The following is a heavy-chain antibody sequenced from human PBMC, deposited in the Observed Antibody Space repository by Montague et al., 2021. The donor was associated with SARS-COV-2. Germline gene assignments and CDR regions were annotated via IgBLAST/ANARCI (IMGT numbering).Heavy chain of an antibody. V-gene: IGHV4-59*12. D-gene: IGHD3-22*01. Sequence: SETLSLTCTVSGGSISSYYWSWIRQPPGKGLEWIGYIYYSGSTNYNPSLKSRVTISVDTSKNQFSPKLSSVTAADTAVYYCARVRITMIVVVDAFDIWGQGTMVTVSS. J-gene: IGHJ3*02. CDR1: GGSISSYY. CDR3: ARVRITMIVVVDAFDI. CDR2: IYYSGST.